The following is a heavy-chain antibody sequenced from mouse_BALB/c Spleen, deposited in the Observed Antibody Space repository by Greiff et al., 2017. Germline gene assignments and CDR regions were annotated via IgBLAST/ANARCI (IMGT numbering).Heavy chain of an antibody. J-gene: IGHJ3*01. D-gene: IGHD2-1*01. CDR2: ISSGGGST. V-gene: IGHV5-12-1*01. CDR3: ARHSIYYGTTGTWFAY. CDR1: GFAFSSYD. Sequence: DVMLVESGGGLVKPGGSLKLSCAASGFAFSSYDMSWVRQTPEKRLEWVAYISSGGGSTYYPDTVKGRFTISRDNAKNTLYLQMSSLKSEDTAMYYCARHSIYYGTTGTWFAYWGQGTLVTVSA.